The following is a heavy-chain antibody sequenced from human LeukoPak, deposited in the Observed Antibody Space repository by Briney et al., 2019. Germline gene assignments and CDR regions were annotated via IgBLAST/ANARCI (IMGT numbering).Heavy chain of an antibody. V-gene: IGHV3-23*01. Sequence: GGSLRLSCAASGFTFSSYDMSWVRQAPGKGLEWVSAISGSGGSTYYADSVKGGSNISRDNYKNTLYLQMNILRAEATAVYYCAKWATVTTPAPFDYWGQGTLVTVSS. J-gene: IGHJ4*02. CDR1: GFTFSSYD. CDR3: AKWATVTTPAPFDY. D-gene: IGHD4-17*01. CDR2: ISGSGGST.